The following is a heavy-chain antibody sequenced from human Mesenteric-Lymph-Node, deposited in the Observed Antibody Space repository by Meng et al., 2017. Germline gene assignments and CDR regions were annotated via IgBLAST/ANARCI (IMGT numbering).Heavy chain of an antibody. V-gene: IGHV2-5*02. D-gene: IGHD4-11*01. CDR2: IYWDGDK. Sequence: SGPTLVKPTETLTLTCTVSGFSLSNARMGVGWIRQPPGKALEWLTLIYWDGDKRYSPSLKSRLTIAKDTSKNQVVLTVSNMDPGDTATYYCAATVTTNYFDYWGQGTLVTVSS. J-gene: IGHJ4*02. CDR1: GFSLSNARMG. CDR3: AATVTTNYFDY.